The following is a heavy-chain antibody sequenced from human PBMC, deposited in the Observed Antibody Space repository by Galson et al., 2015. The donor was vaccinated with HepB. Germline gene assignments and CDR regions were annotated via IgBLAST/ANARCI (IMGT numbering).Heavy chain of an antibody. Sequence: SLRLSCAASGFTFSRYWMSWVRQAPGKGLEWVANIDQDESEKYYVGSVKGRFTISRDNAKNSLYRQMDSLRAEDTATYYCARGDENSGDYWGQGTLVIVSS. D-gene: IGHD6-25*01. J-gene: IGHJ4*02. CDR2: IDQDESEK. CDR3: ARGDENSGDY. CDR1: GFTFSRYW. V-gene: IGHV3-7*03.